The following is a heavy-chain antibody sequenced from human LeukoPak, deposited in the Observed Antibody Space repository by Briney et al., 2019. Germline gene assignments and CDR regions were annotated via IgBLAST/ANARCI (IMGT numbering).Heavy chain of an antibody. CDR3: AKVVVTMIVGVNGYFDY. J-gene: IGHJ4*02. CDR1: GCTFSSYA. CDR2: ISGSGGST. D-gene: IGHD3-22*01. Sequence: PGGSLRLSCAASGCTFSSYAMSWVRQAPGKGLEWVSAISGSGGSTYYADSVKGRFTISRDNSKNTLYLQMNSLRAEDTAVYYCAKVVVTMIVGVNGYFDYWGQGTLVTVSS. V-gene: IGHV3-23*01.